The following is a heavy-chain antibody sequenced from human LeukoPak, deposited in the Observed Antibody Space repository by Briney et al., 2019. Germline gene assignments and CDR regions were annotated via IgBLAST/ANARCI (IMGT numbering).Heavy chain of an antibody. CDR3: ARGEYSGSYGGHFDY. J-gene: IGHJ4*02. CDR2: ISYDGSSK. D-gene: IGHD1-26*01. V-gene: IGHV3-30-3*01. CDR1: GFTFSSYA. Sequence: GGSLRLSCAASGFTFSSYAMHWVRQAPGRGLEWVAFISYDGSSKYYADSVKGRFTISRDNSKNTLYVQMNSLRAEDTAVYYCARGEYSGSYGGHFDYWGQGTLVTVSS.